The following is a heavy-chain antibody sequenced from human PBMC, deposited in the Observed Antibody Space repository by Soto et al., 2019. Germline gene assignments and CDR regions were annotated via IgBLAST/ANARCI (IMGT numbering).Heavy chain of an antibody. J-gene: IGHJ6*02. Sequence: SETLSLTCADYGGSFSGYYWSWIRQPPGKGLEWIGEINHSGSTNYNPSLKSRVTISVDTSKNQFSLKLSSVTAADTAVYYCARGAYFYGSGSYYNVHYYGMDVWGQGTTVT. CDR3: ARGAYFYGSGSYYNVHYYGMDV. CDR2: INHSGST. CDR1: GGSFSGYY. V-gene: IGHV4-34*01. D-gene: IGHD3-10*01.